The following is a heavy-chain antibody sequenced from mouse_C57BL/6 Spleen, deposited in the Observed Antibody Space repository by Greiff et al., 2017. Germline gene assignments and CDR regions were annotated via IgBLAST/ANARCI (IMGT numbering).Heavy chain of an antibody. Sequence: QVQLKQPGAELVKPGASVKLSCKASGYTFTSYWMQWVKQRPGQGLEWIGEIDPSDSYTNYNQKFKGKATLTVDTASSTAYMQLSSLTSEDSAVYYCARGYYYGSSPPYYAMDYWGQGTSVTVSS. V-gene: IGHV1-50*01. D-gene: IGHD1-1*01. J-gene: IGHJ4*01. CDR3: ARGYYYGSSPPYYAMDY. CDR1: GYTFTSYW. CDR2: IDPSDSYT.